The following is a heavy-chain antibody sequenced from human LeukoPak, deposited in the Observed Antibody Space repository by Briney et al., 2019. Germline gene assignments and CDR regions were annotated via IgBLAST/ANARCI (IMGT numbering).Heavy chain of an antibody. CDR1: GYTCTSYG. D-gene: IGHD3-22*01. CDR2: ISAYNGNT. V-gene: IGHV1-18*01. CDR3: ARDHWSDVVVITEIFDY. J-gene: IGHJ4*02. Sequence: ASVKVSCKASGYTCTSYGISWVRQAPGQGLEWMGWISAYNGNTNYAQKLQGRVTMTTDTSASTAYMELRSLRSDDTAVYYCARDHWSDVVVITEIFDYWGQGTLVTVSS.